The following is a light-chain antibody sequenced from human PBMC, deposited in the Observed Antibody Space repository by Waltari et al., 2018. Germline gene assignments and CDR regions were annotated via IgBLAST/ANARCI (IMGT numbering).Light chain of an antibody. J-gene: IGLJ1*01. Sequence: QSALTQPASVSGSPGQSIAISCTGRDTDVGGHNFVSWYQQHPGKVPKLIIFDVSNRPSGISYRLSRSKFGNTASLTISGLQADDEADYYCSSYTRGRTYVFGSGTKVTVL. CDR3: SSYTRGRTYV. CDR2: DVS. V-gene: IGLV2-14*03. CDR1: DTDVGGHNF.